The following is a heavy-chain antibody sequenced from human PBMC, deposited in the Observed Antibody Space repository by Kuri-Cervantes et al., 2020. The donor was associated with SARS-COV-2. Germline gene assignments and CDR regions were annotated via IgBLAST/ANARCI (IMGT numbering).Heavy chain of an antibody. Sequence: ESLKISCAASGFTFSSYGMHWIRQPPGKGLEWIGYIYYSGSTNYNPSLKSRVTISVDTSKNQFSLKLSSVTAADTAVYYCAREGPVPAAIVSAAFDIWGQGTMVTVSS. J-gene: IGHJ3*02. V-gene: IGHV4-59*01. CDR2: IYYSGST. CDR3: AREGPVPAAIVSAAFDI. CDR1: GFTFSSYG. D-gene: IGHD2-2*01.